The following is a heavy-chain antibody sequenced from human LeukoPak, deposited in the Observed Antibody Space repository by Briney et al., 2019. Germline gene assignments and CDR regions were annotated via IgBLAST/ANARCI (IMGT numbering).Heavy chain of an antibody. J-gene: IGHJ4*02. V-gene: IGHV6-1*01. D-gene: IGHD6-19*01. CDR1: GDSVSSKNGA. CDR2: TYYRSKWYN. CDR3: ARDFGTTGWHTFDH. Sequence: SQTLSLTCVVSGDSVSSKNGAWNWIRQSPSRGLEWLGSTYYRSKWYNDYAESMEGRMTISQDTSKNQYSLHLNSVTPDDTAVYYCARDFGTTGWHTFDHWGQGTLVTVSS.